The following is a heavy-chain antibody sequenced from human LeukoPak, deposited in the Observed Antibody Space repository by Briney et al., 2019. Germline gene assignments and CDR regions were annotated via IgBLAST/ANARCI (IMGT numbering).Heavy chain of an antibody. D-gene: IGHD4-17*01. CDR2: INSDGSST. J-gene: IGHJ4*02. CDR3: AKDGDYGDFFDY. V-gene: IGHV3-74*01. Sequence: GGSLTLSCAASGFTFSSYWMHWVRQAPGKGLVWVSRINSDGSSTSYADSVKGRFTISRDNAKNTLYLQMNSLRAEDTAVYYCAKDGDYGDFFDYWGQGTLVTVSS. CDR1: GFTFSSYW.